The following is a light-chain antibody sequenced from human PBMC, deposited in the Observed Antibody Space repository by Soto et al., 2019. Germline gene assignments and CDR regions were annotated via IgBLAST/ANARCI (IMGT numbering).Light chain of an antibody. CDR1: QSVSSSY. V-gene: IGKV3-20*01. J-gene: IGKJ2*01. CDR2: GAS. CDR3: QQYGSSRPYT. Sequence: EIVLTQSPGTLSLSPGERATLSCRASQSVSSSYLAWYQQKPGQAPSVLIYGASSRTTSIPDRFSGSGSGIAFTLTVNRLEPEDFAVYYYQQYGSSRPYTFGQGTKLEIK.